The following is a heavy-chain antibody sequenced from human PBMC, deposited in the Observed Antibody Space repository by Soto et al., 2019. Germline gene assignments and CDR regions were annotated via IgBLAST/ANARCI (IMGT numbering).Heavy chain of an antibody. CDR1: GFTFSSYA. V-gene: IGHV3-23*01. CDR3: YPDSYSEKFDY. CDR2: ISGSGGSK. D-gene: IGHD2-21*02. Sequence: GGSLRLSCAASGFTFSSYAMSWVRQAPGKGLEWVSAISGSGGSKYYADSVKSGFTISRDNYKNTLYLQMNRLRSEDTAVYYGYPDSYSEKFDYWGQGTLVTVSS. J-gene: IGHJ4*02.